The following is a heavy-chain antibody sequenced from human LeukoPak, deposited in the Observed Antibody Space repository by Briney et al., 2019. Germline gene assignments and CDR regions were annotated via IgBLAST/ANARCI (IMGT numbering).Heavy chain of an antibody. CDR3: AKDGRFSGSPYFYYMDV. D-gene: IGHD1-26*01. V-gene: IGHV3-9*01. CDR1: GFTFGDYP. CDR2: INWNGGSI. Sequence: GGSLRLSCVASGFTFGDYPMHWVRQVPGKSLEWVSGINWNGGSIGYADSVKGRFTISRDNAKDSLYLQMNSLRAEDTALYYCAKDGRFSGSPYFYYMDVWGKGTTITVS. J-gene: IGHJ6*03.